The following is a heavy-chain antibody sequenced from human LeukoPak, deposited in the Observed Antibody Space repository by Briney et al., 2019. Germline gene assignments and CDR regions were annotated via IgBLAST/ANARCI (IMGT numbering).Heavy chain of an antibody. CDR1: GFTFSSYA. CDR2: ISYDGSNK. CDR3: ARQTTAGTSFDV. V-gene: IGHV3-30-3*01. D-gene: IGHD6-13*01. Sequence: PGRSLRLSCAASGFTFSSYAMHWVRQAPDKGLEWVAVISYDGSNKYYADSVKGRFTISRDNSKNTLYLQMNSLRAEDTAVYYCARQTTAGTSFDVWGQGTSVTVSS. J-gene: IGHJ6*02.